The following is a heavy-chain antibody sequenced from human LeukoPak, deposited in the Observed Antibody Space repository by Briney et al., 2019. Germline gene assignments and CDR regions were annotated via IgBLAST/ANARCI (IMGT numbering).Heavy chain of an antibody. CDR3: ARHGADILTGYSDY. D-gene: IGHD3-9*01. Sequence: SETLSLTCTVSGGSLRSYYWSWIRQPAGKGLEGIGRIYTSGSTNYNPSLKSRVTMSVDTSKNQFSLTLSSVTAADTAVYYCARHGADILTGYSDYWGQGTLVTVSS. CDR2: IYTSGST. V-gene: IGHV4-4*07. CDR1: GGSLRSYY. J-gene: IGHJ4*02.